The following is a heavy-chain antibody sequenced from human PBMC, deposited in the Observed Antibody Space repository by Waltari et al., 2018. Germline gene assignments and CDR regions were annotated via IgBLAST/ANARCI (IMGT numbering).Heavy chain of an antibody. J-gene: IGHJ4*02. Sequence: QVQLQESGPGLVKPSETLSLTCAVSGYSISSGYYWGWIRQPPGKGLEWIGSIYHSGSTYNNPSIKSRVTISVDTSKNQFSLKLSSVTAADTAVYYCARVGSYLDAVASDYWGQGTLVTVSS. CDR3: ARVGSYLDAVASDY. V-gene: IGHV4-38-2*01. CDR2: IYHSGST. D-gene: IGHD1-26*01. CDR1: GYSISSGYY.